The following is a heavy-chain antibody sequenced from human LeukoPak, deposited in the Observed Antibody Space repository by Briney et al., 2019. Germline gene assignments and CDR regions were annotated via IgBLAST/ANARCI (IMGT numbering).Heavy chain of an antibody. V-gene: IGHV3-11*03. D-gene: IGHD6-13*01. Sequence: GGSLRLSCAASGFTFSDYYMSWIRQAPGKGLEWVSYISSSGSYTNYADSVKGRFTISRDNARNSLYLQMNSLRAEDTAVYYCASPGSSSRYHFDYWGQGTLVTVSS. CDR2: ISSSGSYT. J-gene: IGHJ4*02. CDR3: ASPGSSSRYHFDY. CDR1: GFTFSDYY.